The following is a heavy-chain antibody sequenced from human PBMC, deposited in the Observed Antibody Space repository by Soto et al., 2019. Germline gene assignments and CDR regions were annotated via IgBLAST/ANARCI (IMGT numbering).Heavy chain of an antibody. V-gene: IGHV3-11*01. CDR1: GFTFSDYY. CDR2: ISSSGSTI. Sequence: GGSLRLSCAASGFTFSDYYMSWIRQAPGKGLEWVSYISSSGSTIYYADSVKGRFTISRDNAKNSLYLQMNSLRAEDTAVYYCATHYDILTGYHHDYWGQGTLVTVSS. CDR3: ATHYDILTGYHHDY. J-gene: IGHJ4*02. D-gene: IGHD3-9*01.